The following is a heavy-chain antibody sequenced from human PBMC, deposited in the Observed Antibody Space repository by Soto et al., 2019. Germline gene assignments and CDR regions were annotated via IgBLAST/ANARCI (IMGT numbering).Heavy chain of an antibody. D-gene: IGHD3-3*01. Sequence: SETLSLTCTVSGVSIISSSYYLGWIRKPPGKGLEWIGSIYYSGSTYYNPSLKSRVTISVDTSKNQFSLKLSSVTAADTAVYYCASTAATYYDFWSGYPIDYWGQGTLVTVSS. J-gene: IGHJ4*02. CDR1: GVSIISSSYY. CDR2: IYYSGST. CDR3: ASTAATYYDFWSGYPIDY. V-gene: IGHV4-39*01.